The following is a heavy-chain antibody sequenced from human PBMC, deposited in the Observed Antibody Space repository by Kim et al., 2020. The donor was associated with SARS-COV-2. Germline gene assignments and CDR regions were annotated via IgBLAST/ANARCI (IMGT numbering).Heavy chain of an antibody. Sequence: PSLTSRVTISVDTSKNQFSLKLSSVPAADTAVYYCARGDTIFGVVINAFDIWGQGTMVTVSS. V-gene: IGHV4-31*02. J-gene: IGHJ3*02. D-gene: IGHD3-3*01. CDR3: ARGDTIFGVVINAFDI.